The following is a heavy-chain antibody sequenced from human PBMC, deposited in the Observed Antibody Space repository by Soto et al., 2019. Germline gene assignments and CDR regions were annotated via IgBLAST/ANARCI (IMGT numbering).Heavy chain of an antibody. D-gene: IGHD1-26*01. J-gene: IGHJ4*02. Sequence: EVQLLESGGGLVQPGGSLRLSCAASGFTFSSYAMSWVRQAPGKGLEWVSAISGSGGSTYYADSVKGRVTISRDNSKNTMYLQVNSARAEDTAVYYCAIDSWELLLRGYFVYWGQGTLVTVSS. CDR1: GFTFSSYA. CDR2: ISGSGGST. CDR3: AIDSWELLLRGYFVY. V-gene: IGHV3-23*01.